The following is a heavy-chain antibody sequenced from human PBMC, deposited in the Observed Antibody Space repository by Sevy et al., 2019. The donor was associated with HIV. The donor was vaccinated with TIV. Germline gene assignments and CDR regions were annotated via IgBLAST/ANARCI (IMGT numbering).Heavy chain of an antibody. V-gene: IGHV3-48*03. D-gene: IGHD4-17*01. CDR2: ISNRGSTI. J-gene: IGHJ4*02. CDR3: ARDLPPSATTVPHFDY. CDR1: GFTFSSYE. Sequence: GGCLRLSCTASGFTFSSYEMNWVRQAPGKGLEWVSYISNRGSTIHYSDSVKGRFTISRDNAKNSLYLQMNSLRAEDTPVYYCARDLPPSATTVPHFDYWGRGTLVTVSS.